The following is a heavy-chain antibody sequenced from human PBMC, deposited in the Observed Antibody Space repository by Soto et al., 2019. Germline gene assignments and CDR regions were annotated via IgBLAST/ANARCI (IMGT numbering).Heavy chain of an antibody. CDR1: GYTFTSYD. Sequence: ASVKVSCKASGYTFTSYDINWVRQATGQGLEWMGWMNPNSGNTGYAQKFQGRVTMTRNTSISTAYMELSSLRSEDTAVYYCARGMSGTYYCYGMDVWGQGTTVTVSS. D-gene: IGHD1-7*01. CDR2: MNPNSGNT. CDR3: ARGMSGTYYCYGMDV. V-gene: IGHV1-8*01. J-gene: IGHJ6*02.